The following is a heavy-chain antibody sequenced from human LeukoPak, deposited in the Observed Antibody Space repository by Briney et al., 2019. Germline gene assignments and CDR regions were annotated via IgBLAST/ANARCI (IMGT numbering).Heavy chain of an antibody. D-gene: IGHD3-16*01. CDR3: ARGHYDFAP. V-gene: IGHV4-59*11. Sequence: SETLSLTCSVSGGPISDHYWSWIRQPPGKGLEWIAYIYKTEAPNYNPSLNARVTMSLDMSKNQFSLRLSSVTAADTAVYYCARGHYDFAPWGQGILVTVSS. CDR1: GGPISDHY. J-gene: IGHJ5*02. CDR2: IYKTEAP.